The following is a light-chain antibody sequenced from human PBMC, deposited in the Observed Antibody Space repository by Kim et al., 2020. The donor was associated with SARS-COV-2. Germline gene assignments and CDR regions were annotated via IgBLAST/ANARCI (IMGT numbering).Light chain of an antibody. Sequence: QSALTQPRLVSGSPGQSVTISCTGTSSDVGGYNYVSWYQQHPGKAPKLMIYDVSKRPSGVPDRFSGSKSGNTASLTISGLQAEDEADYYCCSYAGSYTYWVFGGGTQLTVL. CDR2: DVS. J-gene: IGLJ3*02. CDR1: SSDVGGYNY. V-gene: IGLV2-11*01. CDR3: CSYAGSYTYWV.